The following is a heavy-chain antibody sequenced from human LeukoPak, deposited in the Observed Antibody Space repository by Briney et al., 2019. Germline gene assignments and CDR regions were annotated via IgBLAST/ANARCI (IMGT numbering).Heavy chain of an antibody. CDR3: ARQTYYGSGTESTGYYGLAV. J-gene: IGHJ6*02. CDR2: LRHSGTT. V-gene: IGHV4-39*01. D-gene: IGHD3-10*01. Sequence: SETLSFTCTVSVSSISSGYYVWGWVHQTPGTGLEWIGQLRHSGTTYYIPALDGRRAMCVGTSKNQLSLKVRSVSAAETAVYYCARQTYYGSGTESTGYYGLAVWRQGITVTVSS. CDR1: VSSISSGYYV.